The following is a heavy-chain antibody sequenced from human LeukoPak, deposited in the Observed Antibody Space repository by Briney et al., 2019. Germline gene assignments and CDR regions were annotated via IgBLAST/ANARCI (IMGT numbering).Heavy chain of an antibody. CDR3: ARHALNSVYDYLID. CDR1: GGSISSYY. D-gene: IGHD5/OR15-5a*01. Sequence: SETLSLTCTVSGGSISSYYWSWIRQPAGKGLEWIGRIYTSGSTNYNPSLKSRVIISVDTSKNQFSLKLSSVTAADTAVYYCARHALNSVYDYLIDWGQGTLVTVSS. J-gene: IGHJ4*02. V-gene: IGHV4-4*07. CDR2: IYTSGST.